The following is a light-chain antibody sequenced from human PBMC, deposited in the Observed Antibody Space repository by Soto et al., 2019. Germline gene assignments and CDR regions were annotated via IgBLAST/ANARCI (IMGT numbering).Light chain of an antibody. CDR2: DAS. CDR1: QTVRNN. V-gene: IGKV3-15*01. J-gene: IGKJ1*01. Sequence: EFVLTQSPGTLSLSPGERATLSCRASQTVRNNYVAWYQQKPGQAPRLLIYDASTRDTGIPDRLSGSGSGTEFTLTISSLQSEDFAIYYCQQYNNWPWTFGQGTKVDIK. CDR3: QQYNNWPWT.